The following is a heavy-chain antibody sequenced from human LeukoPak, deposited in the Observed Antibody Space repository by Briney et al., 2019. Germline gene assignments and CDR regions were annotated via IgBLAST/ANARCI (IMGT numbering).Heavy chain of an antibody. J-gene: IGHJ5*02. D-gene: IGHD2-2*01. CDR2: IYYSGST. CDR1: GVSISSSSYY. Sequence: IPSETLSLTCTVSGVSISSSSYYWGWVRQPPGKGLEWLGSIYYSGSTYYNPSLKSRVTISVDTSKNPFSLKLSSVTAADTAVYYCARLWKVVPAANGPFRAYNWFDPWGQGTLVTVSS. V-gene: IGHV4-39*01. CDR3: ARLWKVVPAANGPFRAYNWFDP.